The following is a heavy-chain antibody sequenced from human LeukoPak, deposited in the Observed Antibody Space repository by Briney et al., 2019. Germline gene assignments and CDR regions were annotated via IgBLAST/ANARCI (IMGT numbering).Heavy chain of an antibody. D-gene: IGHD3-22*01. CDR3: AKTTLTHYYDTSGYYFDQ. Sequence: GGSLRLSCATSGFNFDDYAMHWVRQAPGKGLEWVSGITWNSDSTGYADSVKGRFIISRDNAEKSLFLQMNSLRAEDTALNFCAKTTLTHYYDTSGYYFDQWGQGTLVTVSS. CDR1: GFNFDDYA. V-gene: IGHV3-9*01. J-gene: IGHJ4*02. CDR2: ITWNSDST.